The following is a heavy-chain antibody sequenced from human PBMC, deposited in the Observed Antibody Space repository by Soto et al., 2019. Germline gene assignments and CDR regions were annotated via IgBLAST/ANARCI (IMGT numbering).Heavy chain of an antibody. CDR2: ISGSGGST. Sequence: EVQLLESGGGLVQPGGSLRLSCAASGFTFSSYAMSWVRQAPGKGLEWVSAISGSGGSTYYADSVKGRFTISRDNSKNTLYLQMNSLRAEDTAVYYCAKLSGIYSSGWAYYYYGMDVWGQVTTVTVSS. V-gene: IGHV3-23*01. J-gene: IGHJ6*02. D-gene: IGHD6-19*01. CDR3: AKLSGIYSSGWAYYYYGMDV. CDR1: GFTFSSYA.